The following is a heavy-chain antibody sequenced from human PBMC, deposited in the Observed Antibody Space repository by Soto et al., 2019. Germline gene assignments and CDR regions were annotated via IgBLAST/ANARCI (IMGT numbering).Heavy chain of an antibody. CDR2: ISYDGSNK. CDR3: ARRIAAAGTEAFDI. D-gene: IGHD6-13*01. J-gene: IGHJ3*02. CDR1: GFTFSSYA. Sequence: PGGSLRLSCAASGFTFSSYAMHWVRQAPGKGLEWVAVISYDGSNKYYADSVKGRFTISRDNSKNTLYLQMNSLRAEDTAVYYCARRIAAAGTEAFDIWGQGTMVTVS. V-gene: IGHV3-30-3*01.